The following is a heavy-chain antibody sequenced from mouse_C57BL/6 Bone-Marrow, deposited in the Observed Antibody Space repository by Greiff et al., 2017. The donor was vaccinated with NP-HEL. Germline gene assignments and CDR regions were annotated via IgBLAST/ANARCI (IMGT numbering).Heavy chain of an antibody. CDR2: INYDGSST. CDR3: ARDRADYYGSSSYAMDY. J-gene: IGHJ4*01. D-gene: IGHD1-1*01. V-gene: IGHV5-16*01. Sequence: EVNVVESEGGLVQPGSSMKLSCTASGFTFSDYYMAWVRQVPEKGLEWVANINYDGSSTYYLDSLKSRFIISRDNTKNILYLQMSSLKSEDTATYYCARDRADYYGSSSYAMDYWGQGTSVTVSS. CDR1: GFTFSDYY.